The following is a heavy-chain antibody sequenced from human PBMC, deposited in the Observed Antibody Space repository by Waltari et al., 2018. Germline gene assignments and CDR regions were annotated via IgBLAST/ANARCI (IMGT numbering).Heavy chain of an antibody. V-gene: IGHV1-69*02. Sequence: QVQLVQSGAEVKKPGSSVKVSCKASGGTFSSYTISWVRQAPGQGLEWMGRIIPILGIANYAQKFQGRVTITADKSTSTAYMELSSLRSEDTAVYYCARVLNPYSNYNYGMDVWGQGTTVTVSS. CDR2: IIPILGIA. CDR1: GGTFSSYT. D-gene: IGHD4-4*01. CDR3: ARVLNPYSNYNYGMDV. J-gene: IGHJ6*02.